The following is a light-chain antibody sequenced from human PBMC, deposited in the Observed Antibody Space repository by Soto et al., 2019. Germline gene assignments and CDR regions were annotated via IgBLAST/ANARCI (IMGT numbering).Light chain of an antibody. CDR3: ISYTSDDVRYV. J-gene: IGLJ1*01. V-gene: IGLV1-44*01. CDR1: ASNLGGNP. Sequence: QSVLTQPPSVSGTPGQKVSISCSGSASNLGGNPVNWYQHLPGAAPKLLIYTNHQRPSGVPDRFSGSKSGTSASLAISGLRSEDEADYYCISYTSDDVRYVFGTGTKLTVL. CDR2: TNH.